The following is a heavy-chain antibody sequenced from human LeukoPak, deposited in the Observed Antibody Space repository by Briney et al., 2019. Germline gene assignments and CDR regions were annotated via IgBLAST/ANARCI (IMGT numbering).Heavy chain of an antibody. CDR3: ARDAPYSRSFDY. J-gene: IGHJ4*02. D-gene: IGHD1-26*01. CDR2: ISSSSSYI. V-gene: IGHV3-21*01. Sequence: PGGPLRLSCAASGFTFSSYSMNWVRQAPGKGLEWVSSISSSSSYIYYADSVKGRFTISRDNAKNSLYLQMNSLRAEDTAVYYCARDAPYSRSFDYWGQGTLVTVSS. CDR1: GFTFSSYS.